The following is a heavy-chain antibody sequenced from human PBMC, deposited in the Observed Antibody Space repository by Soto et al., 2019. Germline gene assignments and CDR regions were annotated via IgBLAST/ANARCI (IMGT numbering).Heavy chain of an antibody. CDR2: MNPNSGNT. CDR1: VYTFTSYD. CDR3: AVFLIAAAGDY. Sequence: GASVKVSCKASVYTFTSYDSNWVRQATGQGLEWMGWMNPNSGNTGYAQKFQGRVTMTRNTSISTAYMELSSLRSEDTAVYYCAVFLIAAAGDYWGQGTLVTVSS. J-gene: IGHJ4*02. D-gene: IGHD6-13*01. V-gene: IGHV1-8*01.